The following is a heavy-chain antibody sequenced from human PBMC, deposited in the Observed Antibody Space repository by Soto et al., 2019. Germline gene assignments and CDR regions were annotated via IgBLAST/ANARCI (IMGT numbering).Heavy chain of an antibody. J-gene: IGHJ4*02. CDR1: GGSISSSNW. CDR3: ARGVMGATSAPQKDYYFEY. Sequence: PSETLSLTCAVSGGSISSSNWWSWVRQPPGKGLEWIGEIYHSGSTNYNPSLKSRVTISVDKSKNKFSLKLSSVTAADTAVYYCARGVMGATSAPQKDYYFEYWGQGTLVNVS. V-gene: IGHV4-4*02. CDR2: IYHSGST. D-gene: IGHD1-26*01.